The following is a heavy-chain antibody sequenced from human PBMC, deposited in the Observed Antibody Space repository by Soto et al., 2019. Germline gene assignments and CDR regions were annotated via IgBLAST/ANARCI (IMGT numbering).Heavy chain of an antibody. V-gene: IGHV3-11*01. D-gene: IGHD2-2*01. Sequence: QVQLVESGGGLVKPGRPLRLSCAASGFTFSDYYMSWTRQAPGKGLEWVSYISGSASSIYYADSVKGPFTDSRDNAKNSQYLQLNSLGDEDTAAYYCARGCVFVGSTNCPPVYWGQGTLVNVSS. CDR2: ISGSASSI. J-gene: IGHJ4*02. CDR1: GFTFSDYY. CDR3: ARGCVFVGSTNCPPVY.